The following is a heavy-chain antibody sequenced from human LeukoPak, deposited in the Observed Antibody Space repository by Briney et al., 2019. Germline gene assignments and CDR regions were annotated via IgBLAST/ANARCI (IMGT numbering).Heavy chain of an antibody. Sequence: GGSLRLSCAASGFDVVINYMSWIRQAPGKGLEWVSYISSSGSTIYYADSVKGRFTISRDNAKNSLYLQMNSLRAEDTAVYYCARSYYGSGVDYWGQGTLVTVSS. J-gene: IGHJ4*02. CDR2: ISSSGSTI. D-gene: IGHD3-10*01. CDR1: GFDVVINY. CDR3: ARSYYGSGVDY. V-gene: IGHV3-11*01.